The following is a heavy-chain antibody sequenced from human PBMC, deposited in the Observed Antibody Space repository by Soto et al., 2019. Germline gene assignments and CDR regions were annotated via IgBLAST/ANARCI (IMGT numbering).Heavy chain of an antibody. J-gene: IGHJ4*02. CDR3: ARDSVSYYYDSNGHTGGYFDY. CDR2: IIPIFGTA. CDR1: GDGFSSDA. Sequence: GFSVNGACKTSGDGFSSDAISWGRQAPRQGLEWMGGIIPIFGTANYAQKFQGRVTITADESTSTAYMELSSLRSEYTAVYYCARDSVSYYYDSNGHTGGYFDYWGQGILVTVYS. D-gene: IGHD3-22*01. V-gene: IGHV1-69*13.